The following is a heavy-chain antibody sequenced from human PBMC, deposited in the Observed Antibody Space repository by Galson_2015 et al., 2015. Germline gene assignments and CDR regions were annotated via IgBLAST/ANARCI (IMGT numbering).Heavy chain of an antibody. V-gene: IGHV3-23*01. Sequence: SLRLSCAASGFTFSSYWMHWVRHAPGKGLEWVSAISGSGGSTYYADSVKGRFTISRDNSKNTLYLQMNSLRVEDTAVYYCAKKPDGYDSGGYYPCYFDFWGHGTLVTVSS. CDR1: GFTFSSYW. J-gene: IGHJ4*03. CDR2: ISGSGGST. D-gene: IGHD3-22*01. CDR3: AKKPDGYDSGGYYPCYFDF.